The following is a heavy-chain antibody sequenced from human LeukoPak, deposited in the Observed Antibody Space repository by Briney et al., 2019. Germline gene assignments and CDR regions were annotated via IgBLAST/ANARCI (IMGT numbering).Heavy chain of an antibody. V-gene: IGHV4-4*07. CDR2: IYTSGST. Sequence: SETLSLTCTVSGGPISIYYWSWIRQPAGKGLEWIGRIYTSGSTHYTPSLKSRVTISVDTSKNPFPLRLSSVTAADTAVYYCVRGGSSSWPYYYYYMDVWGKGTTVTVSS. D-gene: IGHD6-13*01. CDR3: VRGGSSSWPYYYYYMDV. CDR1: GGPISIYY. J-gene: IGHJ6*03.